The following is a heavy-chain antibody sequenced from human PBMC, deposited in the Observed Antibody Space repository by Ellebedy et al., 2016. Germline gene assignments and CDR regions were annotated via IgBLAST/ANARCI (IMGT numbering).Heavy chain of an antibody. D-gene: IGHD3-22*01. CDR1: GFTFSNYG. V-gene: IGHV3-30*02. CDR2: IYNDESNK. CDR3: AKDGGGSGIDYDSSGYPDY. J-gene: IGHJ4*02. Sequence: GESLKISCAASGFTFSNYGMHWVRQAPGKGLEWVAIIYNDESNKYYADSVTGRFTISRDNSKNTLYLQMNSLRAEDTAVYYCAKDGGGSGIDYDSSGYPDYWGQGTLVTVSS.